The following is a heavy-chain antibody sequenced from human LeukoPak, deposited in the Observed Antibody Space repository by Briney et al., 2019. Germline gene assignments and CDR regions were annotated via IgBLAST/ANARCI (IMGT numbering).Heavy chain of an antibody. D-gene: IGHD4-17*01. CDR1: GYSFTSDW. V-gene: IGHV5-10-1*01. CDR2: IDPSDSYT. Sequence: GESLKISCKGSGYSFTSDWISWGRQMPGKGLEWMGRIDPSDSYTNYSPSFQGHVTISADKSISTAYLQWSSLKASDTAMYYCARLASGDLDYWGQGTLVTVSS. J-gene: IGHJ4*02. CDR3: ARLASGDLDY.